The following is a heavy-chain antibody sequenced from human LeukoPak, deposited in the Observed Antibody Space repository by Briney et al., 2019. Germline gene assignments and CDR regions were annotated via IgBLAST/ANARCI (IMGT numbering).Heavy chain of an antibody. CDR1: GGSISSSSYY. J-gene: IGHJ5*02. Sequence: PSETLSLTCTVFGGSISSSSYYWGWIRQPPGKGLEWIGSIYYSGSTYYNPSLKSRVTISVDTSKNQFSLKLSSVTAADTAVYYCARHPRGWNLWFDPWGQGTLVTVSS. V-gene: IGHV4-39*01. D-gene: IGHD1-1*01. CDR2: IYYSGST. CDR3: ARHPRGWNLWFDP.